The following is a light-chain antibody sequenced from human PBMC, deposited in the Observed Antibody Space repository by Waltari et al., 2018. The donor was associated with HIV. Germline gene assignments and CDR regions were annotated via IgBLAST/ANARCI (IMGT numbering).Light chain of an antibody. CDR3: QETYSPTRA. V-gene: IGKV1-39*01. Sequence: DIQMTQPPSSLAASVRHRVPIPGRASQTINNSLNWYQQTSGKAPELLTYAASSLQGGVPYRFSGSGSGTDFTLTISSLQPEDFATYYCQETYSPTRAFGQGTKLEIK. CDR1: QTINNS. J-gene: IGKJ2*01. CDR2: AAS.